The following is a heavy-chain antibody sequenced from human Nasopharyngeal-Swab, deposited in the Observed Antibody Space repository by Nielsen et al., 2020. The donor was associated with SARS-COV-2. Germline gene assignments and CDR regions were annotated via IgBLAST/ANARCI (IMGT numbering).Heavy chain of an antibody. J-gene: IGHJ4*02. CDR2: ISFDGSDK. V-gene: IGHV3-30*03. Sequence: GSLRLSCAASRFTFSSWPMHWVRQAPGKGLEWVTVISFDGSDKQYADSVKGRFTISRDNSKNTLYLQMNSLRAEDTGVYYCASLRADTPDFAYWGQGTLVTVSS. D-gene: IGHD2-15*01. CDR3: ASLRADTPDFAY. CDR1: RFTFSSWP.